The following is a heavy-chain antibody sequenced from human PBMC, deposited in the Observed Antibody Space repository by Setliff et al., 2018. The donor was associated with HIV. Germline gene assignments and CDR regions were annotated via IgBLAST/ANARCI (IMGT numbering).Heavy chain of an antibody. J-gene: IGHJ6*03. Sequence: SETLSLTCAVYGGSFSGYYWSWIRQPPGKGLEWIGEINHSGSTNYNPSLKSRVTISVDTSKNYFSLKLTSVTAADTAVYYCARSRPSGFYSHYYFDVWGKGTTVTVSS. CDR2: INHSGST. D-gene: IGHD1-26*01. CDR3: ARSRPSGFYSHYYFDV. CDR1: GGSFSGYY. V-gene: IGHV4-34*01.